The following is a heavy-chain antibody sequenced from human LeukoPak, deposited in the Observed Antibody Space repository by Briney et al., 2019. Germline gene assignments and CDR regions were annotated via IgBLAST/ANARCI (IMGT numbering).Heavy chain of an antibody. D-gene: IGHD5-12*01. CDR1: GYTFTGYY. CDR3: ARDLPHPIVATTYYFDY. CDR2: ISAYNGNT. Sequence: ASVKVSCKASGYTFTGYYMHWVRQAPGQGLEWMGWISAYNGNTNYAQKLQGRVTMTTDTSTSTAYMELRSLRSDDTAVYYCARDLPHPIVATTYYFDYWGQGTLVTVSS. V-gene: IGHV1-18*04. J-gene: IGHJ4*02.